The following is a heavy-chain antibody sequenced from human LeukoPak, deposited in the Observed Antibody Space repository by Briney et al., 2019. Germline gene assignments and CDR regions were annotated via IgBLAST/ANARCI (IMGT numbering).Heavy chain of an antibody. Sequence: SETLSLTCTVSGGSISSYYWSWIRQPPGKGLEWIGYIYYSGTTNYNPSLKSRVTISVDTSKNQLSLKLSSVTAADTAMYFCARADSGTYYYPFDYWGQGTLVTVSS. D-gene: IGHD1-26*01. J-gene: IGHJ4*02. CDR3: ARADSGTYYYPFDY. CDR1: GGSISSYY. V-gene: IGHV4-59*01. CDR2: IYYSGTT.